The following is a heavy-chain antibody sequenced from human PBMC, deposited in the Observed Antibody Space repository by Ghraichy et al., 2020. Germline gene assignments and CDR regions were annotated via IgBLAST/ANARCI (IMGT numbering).Heavy chain of an antibody. D-gene: IGHD3-22*01. CDR3: AATITMNPWRADDY. Sequence: SETLSLTCTVSGGSISSGSYYWSWIRQPAGKGLEWIGRIYTSGSTNYNPSLKSRVTISVDTSKNQFSLKLSSVTAADTAVYYCAATITMNPWRADDYWGRNPGHRLL. CDR1: GGSISSGSYY. V-gene: IGHV4-61*02. CDR2: IYTSGST. J-gene: IGHJ4*01.